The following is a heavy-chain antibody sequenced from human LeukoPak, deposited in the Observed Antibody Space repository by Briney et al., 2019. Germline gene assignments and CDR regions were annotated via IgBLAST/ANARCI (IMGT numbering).Heavy chain of an antibody. CDR1: GGSISSYY. CDR3: ARHGRRDYYDSSGYQIAYYFDY. CDR2: IYYSGST. J-gene: IGHJ4*02. D-gene: IGHD3-22*01. Sequence: SETLSLTCTVSGGSISSYYWSWIRQPPGKGLEWIGYIYYSGSTNYNPSLKSRVTISVDTSKSQFSLKLSSVTAADTAVYYCARHGRRDYYDSSGYQIAYYFDYWGQGTLVTASS. V-gene: IGHV4-59*08.